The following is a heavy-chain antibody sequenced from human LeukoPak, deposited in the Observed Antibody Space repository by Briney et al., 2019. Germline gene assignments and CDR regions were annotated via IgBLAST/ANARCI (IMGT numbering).Heavy chain of an antibody. CDR3: ARVLFPGCYYMDV. CDR2: ISSSSSYI. CDR1: GFTFSSYS. V-gene: IGHV3-21*01. J-gene: IGHJ6*03. D-gene: IGHD3-3*01. Sequence: GGSLRLSCAASGFTFSSYSMNWVRQAPGKGLEWVSSISSSSSYIYYADSVKGRFTISRDNAKNSLYLQMNSLRAEDTAVYYCARVLFPGCYYMDVWGKGTTVTVSS.